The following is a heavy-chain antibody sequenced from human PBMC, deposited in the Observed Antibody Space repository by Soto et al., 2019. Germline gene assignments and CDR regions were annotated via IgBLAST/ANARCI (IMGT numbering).Heavy chain of an antibody. Sequence: GASVKVSCKASGYTFTSYDINWVRRATGQGLEWMGWMNPNSGNTGYAQKFQGRVTMTRNTSISTAYMELSSLRSEGTAVYYCARGRAEQLVDYWGQGTLVTVSS. CDR3: ARGRAEQLVDY. CDR2: MNPNSGNT. CDR1: GYTFTSYD. V-gene: IGHV1-8*01. J-gene: IGHJ4*02. D-gene: IGHD6-6*01.